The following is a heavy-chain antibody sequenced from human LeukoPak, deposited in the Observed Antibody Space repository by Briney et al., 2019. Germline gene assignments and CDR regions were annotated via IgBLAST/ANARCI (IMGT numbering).Heavy chain of an antibody. V-gene: IGHV3-7*01. CDR3: ARDLYNILTPYLSRAHAFDI. CDR1: GFTFSSYW. D-gene: IGHD3-9*01. Sequence: QSGGSLRLSCAASGFTFSSYWMSWVRQAPGKGLEWVANIKQDGSEKYYVDSVKGRFTISRDNAKNSLYLQMNSLRAEDTAVYYCARDLYNILTPYLSRAHAFDIWGQGTMVTVSS. CDR2: IKQDGSEK. J-gene: IGHJ3*02.